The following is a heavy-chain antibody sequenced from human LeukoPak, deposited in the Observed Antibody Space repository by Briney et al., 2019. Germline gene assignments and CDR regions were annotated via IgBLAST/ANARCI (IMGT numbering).Heavy chain of an antibody. CDR1: GGSINTYF. J-gene: IGHJ4*02. CDR3: ATVAVIRGVTYFDY. V-gene: IGHV4-59*01. Sequence: SETLSLTCTVSGGSINTYFWSWIRQPPGKGLEWIAYLFYSGSTDYNPSLESRVTISVDTSKNQFSLKLRSVTAADTAVYYCATVAVIRGVTYFDYWGQGTLVTVSS. D-gene: IGHD3-10*01. CDR2: LFYSGST.